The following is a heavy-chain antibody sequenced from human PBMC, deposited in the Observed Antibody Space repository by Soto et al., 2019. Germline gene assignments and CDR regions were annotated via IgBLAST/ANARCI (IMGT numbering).Heavy chain of an antibody. CDR2: IDNAGSSA. Sequence: GGSLRLSCAASGFTFSIYWMHWGRQAPGKGPVWVSRIDNAGSSARYADSVKGRFTISRDNAKNTVYLQMNSLRAEDTAVYYCTRGDRGAFDLWGQGTMVTVSS. CDR3: TRGDRGAFDL. CDR1: GFTFSIYW. J-gene: IGHJ3*01. D-gene: IGHD2-21*02. V-gene: IGHV3-74*01.